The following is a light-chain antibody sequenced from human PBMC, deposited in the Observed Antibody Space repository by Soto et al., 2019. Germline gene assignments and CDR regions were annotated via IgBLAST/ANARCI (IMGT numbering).Light chain of an antibody. V-gene: IGLV1-44*01. CDR2: SNN. CDR3: AAWDDRLNAFSV. Sequence: QSALTQPPSASGTPGQRVTISCSGSSSNIGSNTVNWYQQLPGTAPKLLIYSNNQRPSGVPDRFSGSKSGTSASLAISGLQSEDEADYYCAAWDDRLNAFSVFGTGTKITIL. CDR1: SSNIGSNT. J-gene: IGLJ1*01.